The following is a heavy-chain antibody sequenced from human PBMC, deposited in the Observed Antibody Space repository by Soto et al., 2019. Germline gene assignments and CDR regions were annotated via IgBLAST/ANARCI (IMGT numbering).Heavy chain of an antibody. J-gene: IGHJ4*02. CDR3: AREGWVRGRPLVY. CDR2: ISTSGSMT. V-gene: IGHV3-11*01. Sequence: QVQLVESGGGLVRPGGSLRLSCAASGFTFNDHYMAWIRQAPGKGLEWVSHISTSGSMTYYADSVKGRLTISRDNAENSLLLQRNSLSVEDTGVYYCAREGWVRGRPLVYWGQGTLVTVSS. D-gene: IGHD3-10*01. CDR1: GFTFNDHY.